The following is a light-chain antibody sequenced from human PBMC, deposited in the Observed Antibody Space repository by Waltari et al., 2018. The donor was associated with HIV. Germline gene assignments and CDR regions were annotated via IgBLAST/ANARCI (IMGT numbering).Light chain of an antibody. CDR1: QSVASNF. CDR2: DTS. CDR3: QQYYRSVT. V-gene: IGKV3-20*01. J-gene: IGKJ5*01. Sequence: EIVLTQSPGTLSLSSGERATLSCRASQSVASNFLAWYPHKPGQSPRLLIYDTSRRATGIPDRFSGSVSGTDFTLTIGRLEPEDFAVYYCQQYYRSVTFGQGTRLETK.